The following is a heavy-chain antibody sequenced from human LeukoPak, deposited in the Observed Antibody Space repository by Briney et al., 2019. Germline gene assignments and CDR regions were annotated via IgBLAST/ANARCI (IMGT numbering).Heavy chain of an antibody. CDR2: ISGAGVST. CDR3: AKGKSYLDAFDI. Sequence: GGSLRLFCAASGFTFSDSAMSWVRRAPGKGLEWLSAISGAGVSTHYANSVKGRFTISRDNSKNTLYLQMDSLTAEDMAIYYCAKGKSYLDAFDIWGQGTMVTVSS. V-gene: IGHV3-23*01. D-gene: IGHD3-16*02. CDR1: GFTFSDSA. J-gene: IGHJ3*02.